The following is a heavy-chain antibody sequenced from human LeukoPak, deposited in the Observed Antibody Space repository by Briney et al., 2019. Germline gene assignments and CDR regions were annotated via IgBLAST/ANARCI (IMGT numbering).Heavy chain of an antibody. CDR1: GGSISSYY. CDR2: IYYSGST. D-gene: IGHD3-22*01. Sequence: ASETLSLTCTVSGGSISSYYWSWIRQPPGKGLEWIGYIYYSGSTNYNPSLKSRVTISVDTSKNQFSLKLSSVTAADTAVYYCARGIYDSSGYYMLNYYYYMDVWGKGTTVTISS. CDR3: ARGIYDSSGYYMLNYYYYMDV. V-gene: IGHV4-59*01. J-gene: IGHJ6*03.